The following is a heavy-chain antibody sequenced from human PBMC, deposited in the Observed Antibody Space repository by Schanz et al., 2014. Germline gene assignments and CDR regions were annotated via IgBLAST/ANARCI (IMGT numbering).Heavy chain of an antibody. Sequence: EVQLLESGGGLVQPGGSLRLSCTVSGFTVNNYAMNWVRQAPGRGLEWVANIKQDGSEKYYVDSVKGRFTISRDNAKNSLYLQMNSLTAEDAAVYYCARGVRIDYWGQGTLVTVSS. V-gene: IGHV3-7*01. J-gene: IGHJ4*02. CDR1: GFTVNNYA. CDR2: IKQDGSEK. D-gene: IGHD3-3*01. CDR3: ARGVRIDY.